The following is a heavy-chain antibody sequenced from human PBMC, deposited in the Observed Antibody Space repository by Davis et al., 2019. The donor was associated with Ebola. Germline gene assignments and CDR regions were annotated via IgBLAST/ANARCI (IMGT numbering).Heavy chain of an antibody. V-gene: IGHV3-7*01. CDR2: IKQDGSEK. D-gene: IGHD5-18*01. CDR3: ARDFYSLDY. Sequence: GESLKISCAASGFTFSSYWMSWVRQAPGKGLEWVANIKQDGSEKYYVDSVKGRFTISRDNAKNSLYLQMNSLRAEDTAVYYCARDFYSLDYWGQGTLVTVSS. J-gene: IGHJ4*02. CDR1: GFTFSSYW.